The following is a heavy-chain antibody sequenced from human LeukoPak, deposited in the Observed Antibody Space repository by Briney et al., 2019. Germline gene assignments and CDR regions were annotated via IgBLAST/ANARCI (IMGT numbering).Heavy chain of an antibody. V-gene: IGHV4-34*01. Sequence: PSETLSLTCAVYGGSFSGYYWSWIRQPPGKGLEWIGSIYHSGSTYYNPSLKSRVTISVDTSKNQFSLKLSSVTAADTAVYYCAREPTTITIFGVVTHSGIWFDPWGQGALVTVSS. CDR1: GGSFSGYY. CDR3: AREPTTITIFGVVTHSGIWFDP. CDR2: IYHSGST. J-gene: IGHJ5*02. D-gene: IGHD3-3*01.